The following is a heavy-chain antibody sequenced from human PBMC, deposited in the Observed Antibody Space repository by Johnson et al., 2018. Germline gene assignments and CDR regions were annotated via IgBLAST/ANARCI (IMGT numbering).Heavy chain of an antibody. J-gene: IGHJ6*03. V-gene: IGHV3-30*18. CDR3: EKVGDYDFYTRGYMDV. CDR1: GFSFSICA. CDR2: LSYDECNK. Sequence: QVRLVESGGGVVLPGRSLGLSCAASGFSFSICAMHWVRQAPGKGLEWVDVLSYDECNKYYADYVKGRFSISRDNSKNTLYLHMKSMIVEDTALYYCEKVGDYDFYTRGYMDVWGKGTTVTVSS. D-gene: IGHD3-3*01.